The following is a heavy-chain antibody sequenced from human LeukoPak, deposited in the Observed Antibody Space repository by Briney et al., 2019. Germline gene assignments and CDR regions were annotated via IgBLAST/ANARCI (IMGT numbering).Heavy chain of an antibody. J-gene: IGHJ5*02. CDR1: GGSFSGYY. CDR3: AKGAGGFSYYNWFDP. D-gene: IGHD5-18*01. Sequence: SETLSLTCAVYGGSFSGYYWSWIRQPPGKGLEWIGSIYYSGTAHYNPSLESRVTISVDTSKNQFSLKLASVTAADTAIYYCAKGAGGFSYYNWFDPWGQGTLVTVSS. V-gene: IGHV4-34*01. CDR2: IYYSGTA.